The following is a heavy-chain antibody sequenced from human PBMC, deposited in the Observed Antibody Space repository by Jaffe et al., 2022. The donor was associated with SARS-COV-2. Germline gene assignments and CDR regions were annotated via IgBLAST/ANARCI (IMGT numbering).Heavy chain of an antibody. CDR1: GGSISSGSYY. CDR3: AREPSPGIAAAGTSHRYYFDY. CDR2: IYTSGST. J-gene: IGHJ4*02. D-gene: IGHD6-13*01. Sequence: QVQLQESGPGLVKPSQTLSLTCTVSGGSISSGSYYWSWIRQPAGKGLEWIGRIYTSGSTNYNPSLKSRVTISVDTSKNQFSLKLSSVTAADTAVYYCAREPSPGIAAAGTSHRYYFDYWGQGTLVTVSS. V-gene: IGHV4-61*02.